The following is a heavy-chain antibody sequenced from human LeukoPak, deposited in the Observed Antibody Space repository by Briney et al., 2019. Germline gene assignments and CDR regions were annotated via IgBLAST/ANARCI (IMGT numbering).Heavy chain of an antibody. CDR2: IIPIFGTA. V-gene: IGHV1-69*13. J-gene: IGHJ3*02. CDR1: GGTFSSYA. CDR3: ARGSHPTMIVVVDAFDI. Sequence: GASVKVSCKASGGTFSSYAISWVRQAPGQGLEWMGGIIPIFGTANYAQKFQGRVTITADESTSTAYMELSSLRSEDTAVYYCARGSHPTMIVVVDAFDIWGQGTMVTVSS. D-gene: IGHD3-22*01.